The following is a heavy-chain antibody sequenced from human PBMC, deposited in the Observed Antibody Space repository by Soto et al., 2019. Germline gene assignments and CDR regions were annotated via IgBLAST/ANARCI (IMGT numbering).Heavy chain of an antibody. Sequence: ASVKVSCKASGYTFTTYGISWVRQAPGQGLEWMGWISAYNGNTNYAQKLQGRVTMTTDTSTRTAYMELRSLRSDDTAVYYCARGFYYDSSAYYYEADYWGQGTLVTVSS. V-gene: IGHV1-18*01. CDR3: ARGFYYDSSAYYYEADY. CDR2: ISAYNGNT. J-gene: IGHJ4*02. CDR1: GYTFTTYG. D-gene: IGHD3-22*01.